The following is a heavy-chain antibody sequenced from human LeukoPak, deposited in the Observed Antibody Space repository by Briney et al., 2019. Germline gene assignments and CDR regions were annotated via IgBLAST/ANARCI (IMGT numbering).Heavy chain of an antibody. CDR2: ISAYNGNT. J-gene: IGHJ4*02. D-gene: IGHD5-12*01. CDR1: GYTFTSYG. Sequence: ASVKVSCKASGYTFTSYGISWVRQAPGQGLEWMGWISAYNGNTNYAQKLQGRVTMTTDTSTSTAYMELRSLRSDDTAVYYCARDPPRGYSGARGYWGQGTLVTVSS. CDR3: ARDPPRGYSGARGY. V-gene: IGHV1-18*01.